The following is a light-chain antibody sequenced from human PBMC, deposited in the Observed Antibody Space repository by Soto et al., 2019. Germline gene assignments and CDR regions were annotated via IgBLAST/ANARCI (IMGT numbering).Light chain of an antibody. Sequence: SYELPQPPSVSVAPGPTARLTCGGNNIGSKSVHWYQQKPGQAPVLVVYDDSDLPSGIPERFSGSSAGNTATLTISRVAASDEADYYCQVWDSSSDHYVFATGTKVTVL. J-gene: IGLJ1*01. CDR1: NIGSKS. CDR3: QVWDSSSDHYV. V-gene: IGLV3-21*02. CDR2: DDS.